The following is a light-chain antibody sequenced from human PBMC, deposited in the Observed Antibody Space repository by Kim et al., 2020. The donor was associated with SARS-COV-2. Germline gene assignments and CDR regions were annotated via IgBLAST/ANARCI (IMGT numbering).Light chain of an antibody. J-gene: IGLJ1*01. Sequence: VSVAPGNTARITCGGNNIGSKRVHWYQQKPGQAPVQVIYYDSDRPSGIPERFSGSNSGNTATLTISRVEAGDEADYYCQVRDSSSDYVFGTGTNVTV. V-gene: IGLV3-21*04. CDR2: YDS. CDR3: QVRDSSSDYV. CDR1: NIGSKR.